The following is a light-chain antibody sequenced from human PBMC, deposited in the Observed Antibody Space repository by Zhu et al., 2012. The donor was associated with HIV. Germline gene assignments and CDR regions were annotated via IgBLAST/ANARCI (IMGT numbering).Light chain of an antibody. J-gene: IGKJ1*01. Sequence: EIVLTQSPATLSLSPGERATLSCRASESVRTNLAWYQQKPGQPPRLLISRASTRATAIPDRFSGSGFGTEFTLTISSLQSEDFAVYYCQQYHNWPPTFGQGTKVEVK. CDR1: ESVRTN. CDR2: RAS. V-gene: IGKV3-15*01. CDR3: QQYHNWPPT.